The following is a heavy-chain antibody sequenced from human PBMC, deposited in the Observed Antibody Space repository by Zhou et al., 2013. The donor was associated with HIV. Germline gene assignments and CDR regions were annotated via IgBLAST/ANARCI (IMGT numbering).Heavy chain of an antibody. Sequence: QVQLVQSGAEVKKPGSSVKVSCKPSGGSFISYAISWVRQAPGQGLEYMGGIIPIFGTANYAQKFQGRVTITADESTSAAYMELSSLRSEDTAVYYCARDRCTGARCYSTGPFDFWGQGTLVTVSS. CDR2: IIPIFGTA. CDR1: GGSFISYA. D-gene: IGHD2-15*01. J-gene: IGHJ4*02. CDR3: ARDRCTGARCYSTGPFDF. V-gene: IGHV1-69*12.